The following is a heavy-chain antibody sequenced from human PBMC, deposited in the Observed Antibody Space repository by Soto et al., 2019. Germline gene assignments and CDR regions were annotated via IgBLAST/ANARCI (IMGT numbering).Heavy chain of an antibody. CDR2: IRTKSNSYAT. CDR1: GFSFSDSG. CDR3: TRLHFIVQPGINY. Sequence: LRLSCAASGFSFSDSGIHWVRQASGKGLEWVGRIRTKSNSYATAYAASVKGRFTISRDDSKNTAYLQMNSLKTEDTAVYYCTRLHFIVQPGINYWGQGTLVTVSS. J-gene: IGHJ4*02. D-gene: IGHD2-2*01. V-gene: IGHV3-73*01.